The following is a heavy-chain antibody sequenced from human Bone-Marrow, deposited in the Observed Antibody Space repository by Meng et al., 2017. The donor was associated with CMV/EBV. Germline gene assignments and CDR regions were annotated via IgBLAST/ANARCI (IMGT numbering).Heavy chain of an antibody. CDR3: ARDVGATTGYYFDY. CDR2: IIPIFGTA. V-gene: IGHV1-69*05. Sequence: SVKVSCKASGGTFSSYAISWVRQVPGQGLEWMGVIIPIFGTANYAQKFQGRVTITTDESTSTAYMELSSLRSEDTAVYYCARDVGATTGYYFDYWGQRTLVTVSS. D-gene: IGHD1-26*01. J-gene: IGHJ4*02. CDR1: GGTFSSYA.